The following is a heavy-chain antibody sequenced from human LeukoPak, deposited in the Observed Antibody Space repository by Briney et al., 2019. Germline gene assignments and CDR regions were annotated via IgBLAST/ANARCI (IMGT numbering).Heavy chain of an antibody. J-gene: IGHJ4*02. D-gene: IGHD3-10*01. V-gene: IGHV3-74*01. CDR2: IYSDGTST. CDR1: GFTFSNYC. Sequence: GGSLRLSCAASGFTFSNYCMHWVRQAPGKGLVWVSRIYSDGTSTSYADSVKGRFTISRDNAKNTLYLQMNSLRAEDAAVYYCARVFNYGFDYWGQGTLVTVSS. CDR3: ARVFNYGFDY.